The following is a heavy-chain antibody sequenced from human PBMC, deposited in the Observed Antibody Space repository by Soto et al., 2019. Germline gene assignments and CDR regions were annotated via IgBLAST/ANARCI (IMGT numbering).Heavy chain of an antibody. J-gene: IGHJ6*02. CDR2: IYPGDSDT. Sequence: PGDSLKISCKGSGYSFTSYWIGWVRQMPGKGLEWMGIIYPGDSDTRYSPSFQGQVTISADKSISTAYLQWSSLKASDTAMYYCARPPSSSGYYYGMDVWGQGTTVTVSS. V-gene: IGHV5-51*01. CDR1: GYSFTSYW. CDR3: ARPPSSSGYYYGMDV. D-gene: IGHD6-6*01.